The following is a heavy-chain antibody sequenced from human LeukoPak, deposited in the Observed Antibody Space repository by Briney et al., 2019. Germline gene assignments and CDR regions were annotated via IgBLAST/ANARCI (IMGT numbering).Heavy chain of an antibody. D-gene: IGHD2-15*01. J-gene: IGHJ3*02. CDR3: ARDCSGGSCYSEGAFDI. Sequence: GASVKVSCKASGGTFSSYAISWVRQAPGQGLEWMGRIIPILGIANYAQKFQGRVTITADKSTSTAYMELSSLRSEDTAVYYCARDCSGGSCYSEGAFDIWGQGTMVTVSS. V-gene: IGHV1-69*04. CDR2: IIPILGIA. CDR1: GGTFSSYA.